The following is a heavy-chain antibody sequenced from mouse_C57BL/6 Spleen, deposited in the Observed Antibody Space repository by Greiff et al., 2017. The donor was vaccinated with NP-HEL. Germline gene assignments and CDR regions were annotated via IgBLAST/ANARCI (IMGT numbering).Heavy chain of an antibody. J-gene: IGHJ4*01. CDR1: GYTFTDYD. CDR2: IDPETGGT. Sequence: QVQLQQSGAELVRPGASVTLSCKASGYTFTDYDMHWVKQTPVHGLEWIGAIDPETGGTAYNQKFKGKAILTADKSSSTAYMELRSLTSEDSAVYYCTRDGGSRGMDYWGQGTSVTVSS. V-gene: IGHV1-15*01. D-gene: IGHD1-1*01. CDR3: TRDGGSRGMDY.